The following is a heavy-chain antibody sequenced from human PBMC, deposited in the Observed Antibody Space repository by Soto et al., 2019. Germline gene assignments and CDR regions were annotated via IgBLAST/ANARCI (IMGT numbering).Heavy chain of an antibody. V-gene: IGHV4-39*01. CDR3: ARRRILWFGESHWYFDL. D-gene: IGHD3-10*01. CDR2: IYYSGST. J-gene: IGHJ2*01. Sequence: SATLSLTCTVSGGSISSSSYYWCWIRHPPGKGLEWIGSIYYSGSTYYNPSLKSRVTISVDTSKNQFSLKLSSVTAADTAVYYCARRRILWFGESHWYFDLWGRGTLVNVSS. CDR1: GGSISSSSYY.